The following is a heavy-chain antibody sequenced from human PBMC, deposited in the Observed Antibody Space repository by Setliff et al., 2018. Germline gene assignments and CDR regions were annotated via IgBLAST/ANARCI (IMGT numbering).Heavy chain of an antibody. Sequence: SSETLSLTCDVSSYSISRGYYWGWIRQAPGKGLEFIGSIYHGGNIVYNPSLESRVTISADTSKNQFSLTLTSVTAADTAVYYCARDLYSSSSGGFYYYYYYMDVWGKGTTVTVSS. D-gene: IGHD6-6*01. J-gene: IGHJ6*03. CDR3: ARDLYSSSSGGFYYYYYYMDV. V-gene: IGHV4-38-2*02. CDR1: SYSISRGYY. CDR2: IYHGGNI.